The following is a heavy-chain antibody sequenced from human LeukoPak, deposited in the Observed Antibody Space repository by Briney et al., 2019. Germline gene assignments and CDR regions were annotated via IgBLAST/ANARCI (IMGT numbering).Heavy chain of an antibody. J-gene: IGHJ3*02. Sequence: GASVKVSCKASGYTFTGYYMHWVRQAPGQGLEWMGWINPNSGGTNYAQKFQGRVTMTRDTSISTAYMELSSLRSEDTAVYYCARAKVGHAFDIWGQGTMVTVSS. V-gene: IGHV1-2*02. CDR3: ARAKVGHAFDI. CDR1: GYTFTGYY. CDR2: INPNSGGT. D-gene: IGHD1-26*01.